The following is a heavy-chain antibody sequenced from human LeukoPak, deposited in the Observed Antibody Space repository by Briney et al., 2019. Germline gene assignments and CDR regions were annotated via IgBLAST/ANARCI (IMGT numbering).Heavy chain of an antibody. CDR2: ISYDGSNK. Sequence: GGSLRLSCAASGFTFSSYAMHWVRQAPGKGLEWVAVISYDGSNKYYADSVKGRFTISRDNSRNTLYLQMNSLRAEDTAVYYCARNPGYDSSGYVIWGQGTMVAVSS. CDR3: ARNPGYDSSGYVI. J-gene: IGHJ3*02. V-gene: IGHV3-30-3*01. CDR1: GFTFSSYA. D-gene: IGHD3-22*01.